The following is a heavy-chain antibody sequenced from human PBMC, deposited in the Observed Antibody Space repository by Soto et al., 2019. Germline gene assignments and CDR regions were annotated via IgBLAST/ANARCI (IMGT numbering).Heavy chain of an antibody. CDR3: ARDKIGDYGPYRXYYYGMDV. D-gene: IGHD3-10*01. CDR2: INPNSGGT. J-gene: IGHJ6*02. Sequence: ASVKVSCKASGYTLTGYYMHWVRQAPGQGLEWMGWINPNSGGTNYARKFQGWGTMTRDTSISTAYMELSRLRSDDTAVYYCARDKIGDYGPYRXYYYGMDVWGQGTTVTVSS. CDR1: GYTLTGYY. V-gene: IGHV1-2*04.